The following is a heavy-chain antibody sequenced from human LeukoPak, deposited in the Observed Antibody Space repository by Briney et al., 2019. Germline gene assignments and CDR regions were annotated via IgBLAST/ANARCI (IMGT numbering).Heavy chain of an antibody. J-gene: IGHJ4*02. CDR3: ARGPSDSSSWYAGFDY. CDR2: IWYDGSDK. Sequence: GGSLRLSCAASGFTFSSYGMHWVRQAPGKGLEWVAVIWYDGSDKYYADSVKGRFTISRDNSKNTLYLQMNSLRAEDTAVYYCARGPSDSSSWYAGFDYWGQGTLVTVSS. V-gene: IGHV3-33*01. CDR1: GFTFSSYG. D-gene: IGHD6-13*01.